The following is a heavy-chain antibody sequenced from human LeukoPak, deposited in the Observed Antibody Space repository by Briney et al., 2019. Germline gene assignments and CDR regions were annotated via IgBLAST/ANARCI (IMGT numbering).Heavy chain of an antibody. CDR1: GFSFSSYW. CDR2: INSDGSST. Sequence: GGSLRLSCAASGFSFSSYWMHWVRQAPGKGLVWVSRINSDGSSTSYADSVKGRFTISRDNAKNTLYLQMNSLRAEDTAVYYCARAYSSSFYVYWGQGTLVTVSS. J-gene: IGHJ4*02. V-gene: IGHV3-74*01. CDR3: ARAYSSSFYVY. D-gene: IGHD6-13*01.